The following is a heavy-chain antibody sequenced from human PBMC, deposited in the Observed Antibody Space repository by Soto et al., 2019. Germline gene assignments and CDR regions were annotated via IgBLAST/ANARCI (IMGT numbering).Heavy chain of an antibody. CDR1: GYNFTSYG. CDR3: ARMGDVPYYYYGMDV. D-gene: IGHD3-16*01. Sequence: QVQLVQSGAEVKKPGASVKVSCKASGYNFTSYGFSWVRQAPGQGLEWMGWINAYNGDTNYAQNLQGRVTMTTDTSTHTAYMELRSLRSDDTAVYYCARMGDVPYYYYGMDVWGQGTTVTVSS. V-gene: IGHV1-18*01. CDR2: INAYNGDT. J-gene: IGHJ6*02.